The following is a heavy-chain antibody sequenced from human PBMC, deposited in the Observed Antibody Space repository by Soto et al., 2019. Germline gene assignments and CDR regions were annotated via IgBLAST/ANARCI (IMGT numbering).Heavy chain of an antibody. J-gene: IGHJ6*02. CDR1: GYTFTSYG. CDR3: ARDGPYSGYDYGSYYYGMDV. D-gene: IGHD5-12*01. Sequence: ASVKVSCKASGYTFTSYGISWVRQAPGQGLEWMGWISAYNGNTNYAQKLQGRVTMTTDTSTSTAYMELRSLRSDDTAVYYCARDGPYSGYDYGSYYYGMDVWGQGTTVTVSS. V-gene: IGHV1-18*01. CDR2: ISAYNGNT.